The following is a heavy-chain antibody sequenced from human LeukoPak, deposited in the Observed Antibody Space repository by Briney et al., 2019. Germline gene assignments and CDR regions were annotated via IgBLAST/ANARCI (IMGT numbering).Heavy chain of an antibody. CDR2: IKQDGSEK. D-gene: IGHD3-10*01. CDR1: GFTFSSYW. J-gene: IGHJ4*02. V-gene: IGHV3-7*01. Sequence: GGSLRLSCAAPGFTFSSYWMSWVRQAPGKGLEWVANIKQDGSEKYYVDSVKGRFTIPRDNAKNSLYLQMNSLRAEDTAVYYCARDPRTYYYGSGSYYIDYWGQGTLVTVSS. CDR3: ARDPRTYYYGSGSYYIDY.